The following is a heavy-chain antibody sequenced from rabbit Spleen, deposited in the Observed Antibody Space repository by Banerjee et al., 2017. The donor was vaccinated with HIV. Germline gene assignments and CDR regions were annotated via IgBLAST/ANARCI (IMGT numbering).Heavy chain of an antibody. D-gene: IGHD1-1*01. CDR3: ARDLVAVIGWNFNL. CDR2: IAGSSSDFT. CDR1: GVSFSSSSY. V-gene: IGHV1S40*01. Sequence: QSLEESGGDLVKPGASLTLTCTASGVSFSSSSYMCWVRQAPGKGLEWISCIAGSSSDFTYSATWAKGRFTISKTSSTTVTLQMTSLTVADTATYSCARDLVAVIGWNFNLWGQGTLVTVS. J-gene: IGHJ4*01.